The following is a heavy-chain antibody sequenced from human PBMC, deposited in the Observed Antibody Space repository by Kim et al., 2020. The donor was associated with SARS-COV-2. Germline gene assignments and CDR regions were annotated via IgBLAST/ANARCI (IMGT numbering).Heavy chain of an antibody. CDR1: GFTFSSYG. J-gene: IGHJ4*02. CDR2: ISYDGSNK. D-gene: IGHD3-10*01. CDR3: ASSLWFGELFIQAVY. V-gene: IGHV3-30*03. Sequence: GGSLRLSCAASGFTFSSYGMHWVRQAPGKGLEWVAVISYDGSNKYYADSVKGRFTISRDNSKNTLYLQMNSLRAEDTAVYYCASSLWFGELFIQAVYWGQGTLVTVSS.